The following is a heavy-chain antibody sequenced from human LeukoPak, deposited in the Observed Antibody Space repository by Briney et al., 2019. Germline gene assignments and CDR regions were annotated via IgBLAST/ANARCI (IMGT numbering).Heavy chain of an antibody. D-gene: IGHD1-26*01. V-gene: IGHV1-69*05. J-gene: IGHJ6*03. CDR1: GGTFSSYA. CDR2: IIPIFGTA. Sequence: AVKVSCKASGGTFSSYAISWVRQAPGQGLEWMGGIIPIFGTANYAQKFQGRVTITTDESTSTAYMELSSLRSEDTAVYYCARGTVGYYYYYMDVWGKGTTVTVSS. CDR3: ARGTVGYYYYYMDV.